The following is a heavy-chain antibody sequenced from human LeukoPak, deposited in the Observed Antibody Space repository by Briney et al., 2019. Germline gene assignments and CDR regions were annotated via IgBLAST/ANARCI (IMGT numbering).Heavy chain of an antibody. CDR1: GFTFSSCG. J-gene: IGHJ4*02. D-gene: IGHD5-18*01. CDR3: AKDRYSYAFEYSDS. CDR2: ISNDGSKK. V-gene: IGHV3-30*18. Sequence: GGSLRLSCAASGFTFSSCGMHWVRQAPGKGLDWVAVISNDGSKKYYADSVKGRFTISRDNSKNTLSLQVSSLRTEDTAVYSCAKDRYSYAFEYSDSWGQGTLVTVSS.